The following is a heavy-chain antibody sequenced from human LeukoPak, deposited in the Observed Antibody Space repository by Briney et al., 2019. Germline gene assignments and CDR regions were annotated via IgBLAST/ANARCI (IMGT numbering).Heavy chain of an antibody. V-gene: IGHV3-30*04. Sequence: GGSLRLSCAASGFTFSSYAMHWVRQAPGKGLEWVAVISYDGSNKYYADSVKGRFTISRDNSKNTLYLQMNSLRAEDTAVYYCARDGSGDSSGYSLDYWGQGTLVTVSS. CDR2: ISYDGSNK. CDR1: GFTFSSYA. CDR3: ARDGSGDSSGYSLDY. J-gene: IGHJ4*02. D-gene: IGHD3-22*01.